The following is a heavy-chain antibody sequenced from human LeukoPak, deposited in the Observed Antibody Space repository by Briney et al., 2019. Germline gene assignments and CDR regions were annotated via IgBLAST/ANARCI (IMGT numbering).Heavy chain of an antibody. CDR3: ARTYYDILTGSTLNYFDC. D-gene: IGHD3-9*01. CDR1: GGSISNRSYF. V-gene: IGHV4-31*03. Sequence: SHTLSLTCTVSGGSISNRSYFWTWIRQHPGEGLEWIGYINYSGSTYYNPSLKSRVTISVDTSKNQFSLELNSVTAADTAVYHCARTYYDILTGSTLNYFDCWGQGTLVTVSS. CDR2: INYSGST. J-gene: IGHJ4*02.